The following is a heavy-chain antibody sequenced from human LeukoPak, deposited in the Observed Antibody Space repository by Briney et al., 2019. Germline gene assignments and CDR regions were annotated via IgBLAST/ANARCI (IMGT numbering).Heavy chain of an antibody. Sequence: PGGSLRLSCAASGFTFSSYGMHWVRQAPGKGLEWVAFIRYDGSNKYYADSVKGRFTISRDNSKNTLYLQMNSLRAEDTAVYYCARDLSDRGIVGAYEPSNWFDPWGQGTLVTVSS. D-gene: IGHD1-26*01. J-gene: IGHJ5*02. V-gene: IGHV3-30*02. CDR3: ARDLSDRGIVGAYEPSNWFDP. CDR1: GFTFSSYG. CDR2: IRYDGSNK.